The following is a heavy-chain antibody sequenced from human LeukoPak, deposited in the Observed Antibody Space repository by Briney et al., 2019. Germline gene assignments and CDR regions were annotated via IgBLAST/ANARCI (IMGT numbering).Heavy chain of an antibody. CDR1: GFSFSIYS. Sequence: PGGSLRLSCAASGFSFSIYSMNWVRQSPGKGLEWVSYISGGSSTIYYADSVKGRFTISRDNAKNSLYLQMNSLRAEDTAVYYCARAYGDYVYYYYYMDVWGKGTTVTVSS. CDR3: ARAYGDYVYYYYYMDV. V-gene: IGHV3-48*04. J-gene: IGHJ6*03. D-gene: IGHD4-17*01. CDR2: ISGGSSTI.